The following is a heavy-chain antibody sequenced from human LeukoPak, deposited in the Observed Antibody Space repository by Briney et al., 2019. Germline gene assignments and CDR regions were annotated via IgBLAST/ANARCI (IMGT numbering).Heavy chain of an antibody. Sequence: PSETLSLTCAVYGGSFSGYYWSWIRQPPGKGLEWIGEINHSGSTNYNPSLKSRVTISVDTSKNQFSLKLSSVTAADTAVYYCARGNVYYYYYMDVWGKGTTVTVSS. CDR1: GGSFSGYY. V-gene: IGHV4-34*01. CDR2: INHSGST. J-gene: IGHJ6*03. CDR3: ARGNVYYYYYMDV.